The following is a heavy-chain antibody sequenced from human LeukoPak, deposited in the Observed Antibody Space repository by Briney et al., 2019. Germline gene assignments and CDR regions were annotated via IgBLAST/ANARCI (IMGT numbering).Heavy chain of an antibody. CDR2: IYHSGST. CDR1: GYSISSGYY. Sequence: SETLSLTCTVSGYSISSGYYWGWIRQPPGKGLEWIGSIYHSGSTYYNPSLKSRVTISVDTSKNQFSLKLSSVTAADTAVYYCARVTGFLWFSYYYYYMDVWGKGTTVTVSS. V-gene: IGHV4-38-2*02. D-gene: IGHD3-10*01. CDR3: ARVTGFLWFSYYYYYMDV. J-gene: IGHJ6*03.